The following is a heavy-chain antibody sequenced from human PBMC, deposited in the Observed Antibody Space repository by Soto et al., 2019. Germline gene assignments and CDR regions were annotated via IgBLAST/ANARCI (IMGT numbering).Heavy chain of an antibody. Sequence: GGSLRLSCAASGFTFSSYAMSWVRQAPGKGLEWVAFILDDGNNKYYADSVKGRFTISRDNSKNTLYLQMNSLRTEDTAVYYCSRDDEGGSYCDLGYWGQGTLVTVSS. V-gene: IGHV3-30-3*01. CDR1: GFTFSSYA. CDR2: ILDDGNNK. CDR3: SRDDEGGSYCDLGY. J-gene: IGHJ4*02. D-gene: IGHD3-10*01.